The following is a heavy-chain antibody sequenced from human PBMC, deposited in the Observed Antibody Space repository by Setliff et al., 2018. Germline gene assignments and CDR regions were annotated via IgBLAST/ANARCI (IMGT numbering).Heavy chain of an antibody. J-gene: IGHJ6*03. CDR1: GGTFSSYA. CDR3: ARDGVHTAMLIDYYYHMDV. CDR2: IIPIFGTA. Sequence: ASVKVSCKASGGTFSSYAISWVRQAPGQGLEWMGGIIPIFGTANYAQNFQGRVTITTDESTSTAYMELTSLRSEDTAVYYCARDGVHTAMLIDYYYHMDVWGKGTTVTVSS. D-gene: IGHD5-18*01. V-gene: IGHV1-69*05.